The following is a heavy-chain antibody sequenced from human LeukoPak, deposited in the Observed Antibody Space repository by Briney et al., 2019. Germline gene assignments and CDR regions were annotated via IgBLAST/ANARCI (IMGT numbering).Heavy chain of an antibody. D-gene: IGHD4-17*01. CDR1: GYTFTGYY. Sequence: ASVKVSCKASGYTFTGYYMHWVRQAPGQGLEWMGWINPNSGGTNYAQKFQGWVTMTRDTSVSTAYMELSRLRSDDTAVYYCARVRGVTTLGYWGQGTLVTVSS. CDR3: ARVRGVTTLGY. J-gene: IGHJ4*02. V-gene: IGHV1-2*04. CDR2: INPNSGGT.